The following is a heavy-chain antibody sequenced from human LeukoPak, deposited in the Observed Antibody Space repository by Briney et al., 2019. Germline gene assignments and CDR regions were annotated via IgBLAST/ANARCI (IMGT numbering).Heavy chain of an antibody. J-gene: IGHJ4*02. CDR2: IYYSGST. CDR1: GGSISGYY. V-gene: IGHV4-59*01. Sequence: PSETLSLTCTVSGGSISGYYWSWIRQSPGKGLEWIGYIYYSGSTNYNPSLKSRVTIPVDTSKNQFSLKLSSATAADTAVYYCAVTLYGSGSYYNFDYWGQGTLVTVSS. D-gene: IGHD3-10*01. CDR3: AVTLYGSGSYYNFDY.